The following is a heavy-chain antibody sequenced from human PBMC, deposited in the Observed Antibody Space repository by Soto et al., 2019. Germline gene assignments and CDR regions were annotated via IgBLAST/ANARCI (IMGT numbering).Heavy chain of an antibody. J-gene: IGHJ1*01. Sequence: QVQLQQWGAGLLKPSETLSLTCAVYGGSFSGYYWSWIRQPPGKGLEWIGEINHSGSTNYNPSLKSRVTQSVDTSKNQFSLKLSSVTAADTAVYYCARASLDIAVAGREFQHWGQGTLVTVSS. CDR2: INHSGST. CDR1: GGSFSGYY. V-gene: IGHV4-34*01. D-gene: IGHD6-19*01. CDR3: ARASLDIAVAGREFQH.